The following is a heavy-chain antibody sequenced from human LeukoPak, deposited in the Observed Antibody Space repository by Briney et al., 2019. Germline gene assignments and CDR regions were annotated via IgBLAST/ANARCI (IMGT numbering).Heavy chain of an antibody. J-gene: IGHJ4*02. CDR2: NTGSGTYI. CDR3: ARENYRLLYSFEY. D-gene: IGHD2-2*01. CDR1: GLTFSSYT. Sequence: GSLRLSCAASGLTFSSYTMNWVRQAPGKGLEWVSSNTGSGTYIYYADSVKGRFTISRDNAKNSLYLQMNSLRAEDTAVYYCARENYRLLYSFEYWGQGALVTVSS. V-gene: IGHV3-21*01.